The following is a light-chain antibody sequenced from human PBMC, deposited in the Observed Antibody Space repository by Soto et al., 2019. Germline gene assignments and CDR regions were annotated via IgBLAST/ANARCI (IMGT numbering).Light chain of an antibody. CDR1: QSVTRNY. V-gene: IGKV3-20*01. Sequence: EIVLTQSPGTLSLSPGERATLSCRASQSVTRNYLAWYQQKPGQAPRILIYGASSRATGIPDRFSGSGSGTEFTRSITGLEHEDFAVYSCQQYGGSAQGFGQGTKLEIK. CDR2: GAS. J-gene: IGKJ2*03. CDR3: QQYGGSAQG.